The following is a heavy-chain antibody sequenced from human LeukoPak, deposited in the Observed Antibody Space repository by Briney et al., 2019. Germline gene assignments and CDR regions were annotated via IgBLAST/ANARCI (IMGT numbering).Heavy chain of an antibody. CDR1: GFSVSSNY. Sequence: GGSLRLSCAASGFSVSSNYMSWVRQAPGKGLDCVSVIYSGGSTYYADSVKGRFTISRDNSKNTLYLQMNSLGAEDTAVYYCARKTDSSGSGDYWGQGTLVTVSS. J-gene: IGHJ4*02. D-gene: IGHD3-22*01. CDR2: IYSGGST. V-gene: IGHV3-53*01. CDR3: ARKTDSSGSGDY.